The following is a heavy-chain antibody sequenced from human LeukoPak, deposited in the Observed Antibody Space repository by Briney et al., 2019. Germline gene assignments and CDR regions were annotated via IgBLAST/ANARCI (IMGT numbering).Heavy chain of an antibody. D-gene: IGHD3-22*01. J-gene: IGHJ4*02. V-gene: IGHV4-39*07. CDR3: ARDYYDSSGYRSFDY. Sequence: SETLSLTCTVSGGSISSSSSYWGWIRQPPWKGLEWIGSIYYSGSTSYNPSLKSRVTISLDTSKNQFSLKLSSVTAADTAVYYCARDYYDSSGYRSFDYWGQGTLVTVSS. CDR1: GGSISSSSSY. CDR2: IYYSGST.